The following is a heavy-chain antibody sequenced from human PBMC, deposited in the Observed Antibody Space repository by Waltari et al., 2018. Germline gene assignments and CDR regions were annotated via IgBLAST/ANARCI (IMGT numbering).Heavy chain of an antibody. CDR2: IIPIFGTA. Sequence: QVQLVQSRAEVKKPGSSVKVSCKASGGTFSSYATSWARQAPVQGLEWMGGIIPIFGTANYAQKFQGRVTITTDESTSTAYMELSSLRSEDTAVYYCAREITFGGVIVRGWFDPWGQGTLVTVSS. D-gene: IGHD3-16*02. CDR3: AREITFGGVIVRGWFDP. J-gene: IGHJ5*02. V-gene: IGHV1-69*05. CDR1: GGTFSSYA.